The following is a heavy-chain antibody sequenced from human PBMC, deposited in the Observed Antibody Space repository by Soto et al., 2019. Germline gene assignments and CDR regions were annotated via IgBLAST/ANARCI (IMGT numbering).Heavy chain of an antibody. CDR3: AAAFPAKYVFPSYYRDV. Sequence: SETLSLTCTVSGASISSYHWSWIRQTPGKGLEWIGYIYYSGSANYNPSLKSRVTFSVDTSKNQVSLKLSSVTAADTGVYYCAAAFPAKYVFPSYYRDVGGKGTRVTVSS. V-gene: IGHV4-59*01. D-gene: IGHD2-2*01. CDR2: IYYSGSA. CDR1: GASISSYH. J-gene: IGHJ6*03.